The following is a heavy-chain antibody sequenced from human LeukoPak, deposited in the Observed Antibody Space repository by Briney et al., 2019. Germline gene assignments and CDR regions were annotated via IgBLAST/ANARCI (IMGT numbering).Heavy chain of an antibody. CDR3: VKDGDDSGSYLVY. J-gene: IGHJ4*02. Sequence: PGGSLRLSCAASRFTFSSYGMHWVRQAPGKGLEWVAFIPYDGNNKYYADSVKGRFTISRDNSKNTLYPQMNSLRAEDTAVYYCVKDGDDSGSYLVYWGQGTLVTVSS. CDR2: IPYDGNNK. CDR1: RFTFSSYG. D-gene: IGHD1-26*01. V-gene: IGHV3-30*02.